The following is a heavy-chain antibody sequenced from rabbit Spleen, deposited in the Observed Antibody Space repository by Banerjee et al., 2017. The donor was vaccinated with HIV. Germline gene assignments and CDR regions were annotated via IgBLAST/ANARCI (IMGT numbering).Heavy chain of an antibody. CDR2: IDPVFGIT. CDR3: ARGGGL. V-gene: IGHV1S7*01. J-gene: IGHJ6*01. Sequence: QSLEESGGDLVKPGASLILTCKASGFDFSSYGVSWVRQVPGKGLEWIGYIDPVFGITYYANWVNGRFTVSSHNAQNTLFLQLNSLTAADTATYFCARGGGLWGPGTLVTVS. CDR1: GFDFSSYG.